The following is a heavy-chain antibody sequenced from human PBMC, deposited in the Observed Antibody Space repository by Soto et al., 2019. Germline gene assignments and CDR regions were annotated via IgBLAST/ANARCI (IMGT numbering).Heavy chain of an antibody. CDR3: AKDPSNTGYSYGPYFDY. CDR2: ISGSGGST. Sequence: GGSLRLSCAASGFTFSSYTMSWVRQAPGKGLEWVSAISGSGGSTYYADSVKGRFTISRDNSKNTLYLQMNSLRAEDTAVYYCAKDPSNTGYSYGPYFDYWGQGNLVTVSS. CDR1: GFTFSSYT. D-gene: IGHD5-18*01. J-gene: IGHJ4*02. V-gene: IGHV3-23*01.